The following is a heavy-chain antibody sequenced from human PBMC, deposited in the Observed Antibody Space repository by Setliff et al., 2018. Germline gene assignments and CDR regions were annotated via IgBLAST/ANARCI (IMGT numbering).Heavy chain of an antibody. Sequence: SETLSLTCTVSGGPFSGASIWSWIRQPPGKGLEFIGYVYYSGTAKYDPSLESRAIMSVDASKNQISLKLNSVTAADTAVYYGSGSYSSYYFDYWGQGTLVTVSS. CDR2: VYYSGTA. CDR3: SGSYSSYYFDY. V-gene: IGHV4-59*01. D-gene: IGHD3-16*01. J-gene: IGHJ4*02. CDR1: GGPFSGAS.